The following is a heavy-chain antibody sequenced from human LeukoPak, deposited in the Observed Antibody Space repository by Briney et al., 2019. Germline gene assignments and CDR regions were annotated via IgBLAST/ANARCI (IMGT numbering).Heavy chain of an antibody. D-gene: IGHD3-22*01. CDR3: AKVPYYYDSSGYFDL. J-gene: IGHJ2*01. CDR1: GFTFSDYW. V-gene: IGHV3-74*01. CDR2: INPDGSDI. Sequence: PGGSLRLSCAASGFTFSDYWMHWVRQAPGRGLVWVSRINPDGSDIIYADSVKGRFTISRDNAKNTLYLQMNSLRAEDTAVYYCAKVPYYYDSSGYFDLWGRGTLVTVSS.